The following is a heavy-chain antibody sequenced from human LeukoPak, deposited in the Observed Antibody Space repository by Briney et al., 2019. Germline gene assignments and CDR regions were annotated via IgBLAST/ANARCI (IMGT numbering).Heavy chain of an antibody. V-gene: IGHV4-59*01. D-gene: IGHD3-22*01. J-gene: IGHJ4*02. CDR2: IYYSGST. Sequence: PSETLPLTCTVSGGSISSYYWRWIRQPPGKGLEWIGYIYYSGSTNYNPSLKSRVTISVDTSKNQFSLKLSSVTAADTAVYYCARSFNSGYYPSFDYWGQGTLVTVSS. CDR3: ARSFNSGYYPSFDY. CDR1: GGSISSYY.